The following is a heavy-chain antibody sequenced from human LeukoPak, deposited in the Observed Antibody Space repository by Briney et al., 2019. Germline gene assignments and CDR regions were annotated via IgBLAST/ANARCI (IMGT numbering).Heavy chain of an antibody. CDR3: ARVAYYASSGYYPVPFDY. D-gene: IGHD3-22*01. V-gene: IGHV3-21*01. J-gene: IGHJ4*02. CDR1: GFTFSSYT. CDR2: ISRSSSYI. Sequence: GGSLRLSCAASGFTFSSYTMNWVRQAPGRGLDLVSSISRSSSYIYYGDSVKGRFTISRDNAKNSLYLQMNSLRAEDTAVYYCARVAYYASSGYYPVPFDYWGQGTLVTVSS.